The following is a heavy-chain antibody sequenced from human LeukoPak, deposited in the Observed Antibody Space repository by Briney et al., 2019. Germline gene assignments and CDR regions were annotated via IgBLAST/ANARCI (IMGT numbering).Heavy chain of an antibody. Sequence: GGSLRLSCAASGFTVSSNYMSWVRQAPGKGLEWVPLIYSGGSTYYVDSVKGRFTISRDNSKNTLYLQMNSLRAEDTAVYYCASRDKGYYYGMDVWGQGTTVTVSS. J-gene: IGHJ6*02. CDR2: IYSGGST. CDR1: GFTVSSNY. V-gene: IGHV3-66*01. D-gene: IGHD5-24*01. CDR3: ASRDKGYYYGMDV.